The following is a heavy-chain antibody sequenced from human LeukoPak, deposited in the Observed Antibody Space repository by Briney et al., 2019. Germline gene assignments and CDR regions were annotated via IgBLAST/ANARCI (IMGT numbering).Heavy chain of an antibody. D-gene: IGHD3-10*01. CDR3: ARDGIYGSGSYTDV. V-gene: IGHV3-21*01. Sequence: GGSLRLSCAASGFTFSSYEMNWVRQAPGKGLEWVSSISSSSSYIYYADSVKGRFTISRDNAKNSLYLQMNSLRAEDTAVYYCARDGIYGSGSYTDVWGKGTTVTVSS. CDR2: ISSSSSYI. J-gene: IGHJ6*03. CDR1: GFTFSSYE.